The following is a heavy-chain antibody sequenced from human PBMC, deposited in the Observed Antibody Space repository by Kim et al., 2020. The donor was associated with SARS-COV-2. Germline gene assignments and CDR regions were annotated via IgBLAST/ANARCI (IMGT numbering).Heavy chain of an antibody. CDR3: ARESPGTSYFDY. D-gene: IGHD3-16*01. CDR2: T. J-gene: IGHJ4*02. Sequence: TNYAPRFQGRVTMTRDTSTSTVYLDLSRLTSEDTAIYYCARESPGTSYFDYWGQGTLVTVSS. V-gene: IGHV1-46*01.